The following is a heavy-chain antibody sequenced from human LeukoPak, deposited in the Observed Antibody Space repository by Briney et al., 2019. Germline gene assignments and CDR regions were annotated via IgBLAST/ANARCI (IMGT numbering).Heavy chain of an antibody. CDR2: ISSSSSYI. V-gene: IGHV3-21*01. D-gene: IGHD4-17*01. CDR3: ARDTQSRNYGDYGNDAFDI. Sequence: GGSLRLSCAASGFTFSSYSMNWVRQAPGKGLEWVSSISSSSSYIYYADSVKGRFTISRDNAKNSLYLQMNSQRAEDTAVYYCARDTQSRNYGDYGNDAFDIWGQGTMVTVSS. J-gene: IGHJ3*02. CDR1: GFTFSSYS.